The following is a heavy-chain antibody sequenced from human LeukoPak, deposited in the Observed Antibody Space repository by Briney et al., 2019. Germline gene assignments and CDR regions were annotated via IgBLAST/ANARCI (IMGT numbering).Heavy chain of an antibody. D-gene: IGHD6-19*01. CDR2: INPSGGST. CDR3: ARENSVAGRTIDY. J-gene: IGHJ4*02. CDR1: GYTFTSYG. Sequence: GASVKVSCKASGYTFTSYGISWVRQAPGQGLEWMGIINPSGGSTSYSQKFQGRVTMTRDTSTSTVYMELSSLRSDDTAVYYCARENSVAGRTIDYWGQGTLVTVSS. V-gene: IGHV1-46*01.